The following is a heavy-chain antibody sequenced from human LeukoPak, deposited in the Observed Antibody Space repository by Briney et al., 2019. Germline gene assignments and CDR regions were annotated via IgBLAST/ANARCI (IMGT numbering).Heavy chain of an antibody. V-gene: IGHV4-39*07. J-gene: IGHJ4*02. CDR1: GGSISSGSYY. Sequence: SETLSLTCTVSGGSISSGSYYWSWIRQPPGKGLEWIGSIYHSGSTYYNPSLKSRVTISVDTSKNQFSLKLSSVTAADTAVYYCARIDFWSGYFDYWGQGTLVTVSS. D-gene: IGHD3-3*01. CDR2: IYHSGST. CDR3: ARIDFWSGYFDY.